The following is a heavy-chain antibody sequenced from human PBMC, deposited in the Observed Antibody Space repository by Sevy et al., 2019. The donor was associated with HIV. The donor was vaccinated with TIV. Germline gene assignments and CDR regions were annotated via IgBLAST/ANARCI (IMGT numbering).Heavy chain of an antibody. CDR3: SMEDGYNYFDY. Sequence: GGSLRLSCAASGFTLNKAWMNWVRQAPGKGLEWVGRIKSEPDGGTTDYAEPVKGRFSISRDDSKNTLYLQMNSLKIEETAVYYCSMEDGYNYFDYWGQGALVTVSS. CDR2: IKSEPDGGTT. J-gene: IGHJ4*02. CDR1: GFTLNKAW. V-gene: IGHV3-15*07. D-gene: IGHD5-12*01.